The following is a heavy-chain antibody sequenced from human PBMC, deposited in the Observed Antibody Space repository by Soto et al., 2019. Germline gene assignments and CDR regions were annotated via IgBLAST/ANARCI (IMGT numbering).Heavy chain of an antibody. J-gene: IGHJ4*02. D-gene: IGHD4-17*01. Sequence: EVQLVESGGGLVQPGRSLRLSCAASGFTVDDYAMHWVRQAPGKGLEWASGISWNSETIDYADSVKGRFTISRDNAKSSLFLQMNSLRPDDTALYYCAKDMKWGGMTTIHYFDSWGQGTLVTVSS. V-gene: IGHV3-9*01. CDR2: ISWNSETI. CDR3: AKDMKWGGMTTIHYFDS. CDR1: GFTVDDYA.